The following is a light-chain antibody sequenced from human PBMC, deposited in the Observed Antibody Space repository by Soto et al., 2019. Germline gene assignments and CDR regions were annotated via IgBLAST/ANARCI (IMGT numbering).Light chain of an antibody. Sequence: ERVMTQSPVTLSVSPGESVTLSCRASQSVGTNLAWYQQKPGQAPSLLIYGVSTRATGIPTRFSGSGSGRQFTLTISSLQSEDFAVYYCQQYNNWPQTFGQGTKEEIK. CDR2: GVS. V-gene: IGKV3-15*01. CDR1: QSVGTN. CDR3: QQYNNWPQT. J-gene: IGKJ1*01.